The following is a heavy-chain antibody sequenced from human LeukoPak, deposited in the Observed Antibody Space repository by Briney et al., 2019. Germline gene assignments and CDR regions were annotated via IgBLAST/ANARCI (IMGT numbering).Heavy chain of an antibody. CDR1: GFTVSSNY. J-gene: IGHJ3*02. V-gene: IGHV3-53*01. CDR3: AREGSGWYNAFAI. D-gene: IGHD6-19*01. Sequence: GGSLRLSCAASGFTVSSNYMSWVRQAPGKGLGWVSVIYSGGSTYYADSVKGRFTTSRDNSKNTLYLQMNSLRAEDTAVYYCAREGSGWYNAFAIWGHGTMVTVSS. CDR2: IYSGGST.